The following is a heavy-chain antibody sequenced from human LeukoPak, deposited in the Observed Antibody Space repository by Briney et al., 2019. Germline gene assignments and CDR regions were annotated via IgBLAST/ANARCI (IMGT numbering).Heavy chain of an antibody. V-gene: IGHV3-33*01. CDR2: IWYDGSNK. CDR1: GFTFSSYG. Sequence: GGSLRLSCAASGFTFSSYGMHWVRQAPGKGLEWVAVIWYDGSNKYYADSVKGRFTISRDNSKNTLYLQMNSLRAEDTAVYYCASSSWLLRAFDIWGQGTMVTVSS. J-gene: IGHJ3*02. D-gene: IGHD3-22*01. CDR3: ASSSWLLRAFDI.